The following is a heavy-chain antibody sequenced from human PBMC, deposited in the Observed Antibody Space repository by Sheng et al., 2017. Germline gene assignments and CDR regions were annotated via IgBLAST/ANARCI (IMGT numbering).Heavy chain of an antibody. CDR3: ARVRYSGSPGFDY. J-gene: IGHJ4*02. V-gene: IGHV4-38-2*01. CDR2: VYHSGST. D-gene: IGHD1-26*01. CDR1: GYSISSGYY. Sequence: QVQLQESGPGLVKPSETLSLTCAVSGYSISSGYYWGWIRQPPGKGLEWIGSVYHSGSTYYNPSLKSRVTISVDTSKNQFSLKLSSVTAADTAVYYCARVRYSGSPGFDYWGQGTLVTGLL.